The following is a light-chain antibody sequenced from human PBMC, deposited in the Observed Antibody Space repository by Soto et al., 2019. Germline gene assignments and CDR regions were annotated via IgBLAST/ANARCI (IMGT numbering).Light chain of an antibody. CDR2: DAS. CDR1: QSVSSD. Sequence: EIVLKHSPDTVSLSPGERATLSCRASQSVSSDLAWYQQKPGQAPRLLIYDASNRATGIPARFSGSGSGTDFTLTISSLEPEDFAVYYCQQRSNWPPITFGQGTRLEI. CDR3: QQRSNWPPIT. V-gene: IGKV3-11*01. J-gene: IGKJ5*01.